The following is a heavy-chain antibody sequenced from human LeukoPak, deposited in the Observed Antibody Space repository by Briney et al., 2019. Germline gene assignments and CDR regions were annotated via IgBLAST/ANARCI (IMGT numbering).Heavy chain of an antibody. CDR3: ASEGYLNWFDP. J-gene: IGHJ5*02. CDR2: IYTSGST. Sequence: SETLSLTCTVSGGSISSYYWSWIRQPAGKGQEWIGRIYTSGSTNYNPSLKSRVTMSVDTSKNQFSLKLSSVTAADTAVYYCASEGYLNWFDPWGQGTLVTVSS. CDR1: GGSISSYY. D-gene: IGHD1-26*01. V-gene: IGHV4-4*07.